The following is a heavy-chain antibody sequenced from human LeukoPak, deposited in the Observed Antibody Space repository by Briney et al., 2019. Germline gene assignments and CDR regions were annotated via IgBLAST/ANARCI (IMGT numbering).Heavy chain of an antibody. D-gene: IGHD3-22*01. CDR2: INHSGST. Sequence: SETLSLTCAVYGGSFSGYYWSWIRQPPGKGLEWIGEINHSGSTNYNPSLKSRVTISVDTSKNQFSLKLSSVTAADTAVYYCARLGYYYDSSGSIGPYWGQGTLVTVSS. V-gene: IGHV4-34*01. CDR1: GGSFSGYY. CDR3: ARLGYYYDSSGSIGPY. J-gene: IGHJ4*02.